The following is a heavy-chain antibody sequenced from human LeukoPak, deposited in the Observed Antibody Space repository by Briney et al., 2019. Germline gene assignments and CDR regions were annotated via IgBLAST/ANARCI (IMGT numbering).Heavy chain of an antibody. CDR2: ISNDGTKK. CDR1: GFTFRNSP. D-gene: IGHD4-17*01. CDR3: ARATVTRWFDP. Sequence: GGSLRLSCAGSGFTFRNSPMHWVRQGPGKGLEWLAVISNDGTKKYYADSVKGRFTISRDNSKNTLYLQMNSLRAEDTAVYYCARATVTRWFDPWGQGTLVTVSS. V-gene: IGHV3-30-3*01. J-gene: IGHJ5*02.